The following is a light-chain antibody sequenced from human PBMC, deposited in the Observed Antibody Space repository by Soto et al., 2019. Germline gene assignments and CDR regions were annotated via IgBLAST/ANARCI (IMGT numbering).Light chain of an antibody. J-gene: IGKJ4*01. CDR2: AAS. CDR3: QQLNTYPLT. V-gene: IGKV1-9*01. Sequence: DIQLTQSPSFLSASVGNRVTITCRASQGISSYLAWYQQKPGKAPKLLIYAASTLQSGVPSRFSDSESGTEFTLTISSLQPEDFATYYCQQLNTYPLTFGGGTKVEIK. CDR1: QGISSY.